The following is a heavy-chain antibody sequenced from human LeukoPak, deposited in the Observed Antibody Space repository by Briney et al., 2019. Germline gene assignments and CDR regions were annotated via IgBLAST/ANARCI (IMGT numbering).Heavy chain of an antibody. CDR2: INHSGST. CDR1: GGSFSGYY. Sequence: SETLSLTCAVYGGSFSGYYWSWIRQPPGKGLEWVGEINHSGSTNYNPSLKSRVTISVDTFKNQFSLMLSSVTAADTAVYYCARNYYDISGYLPFDYWGQGTLVTVSS. V-gene: IGHV4-34*01. CDR3: ARNYYDISGYLPFDY. D-gene: IGHD3-22*01. J-gene: IGHJ4*02.